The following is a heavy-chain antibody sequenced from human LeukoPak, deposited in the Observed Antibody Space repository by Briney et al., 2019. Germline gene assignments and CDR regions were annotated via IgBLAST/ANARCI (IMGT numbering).Heavy chain of an antibody. CDR3: AKDRAIFWSGYYFDY. J-gene: IGHJ4*02. CDR1: GFTFSSYA. D-gene: IGHD3-3*01. V-gene: IGHV3-23*01. CDR2: ISGSGGST. Sequence: GGSLRLSCAASGFTFSSYAMSWVRQAPGKGLEWVSAISGSGGSTYYADSVKGRFTISRDNSKNTLYLQMNSLRAEDTAVYYCAKDRAIFWSGYYFDYWGQGTLVTVSS.